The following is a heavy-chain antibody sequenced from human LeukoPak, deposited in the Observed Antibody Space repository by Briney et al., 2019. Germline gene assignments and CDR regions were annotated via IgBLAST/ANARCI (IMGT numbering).Heavy chain of an antibody. D-gene: IGHD3-3*01. V-gene: IGHV4-59*01. CDR1: GGSISSYY. CDR2: IYYSGST. J-gene: IGHJ4*02. CDR3: ARGISDY. Sequence: SETLSLTCTVPGGSISSYYWSWIRQPPGKGLEWIGYIYYSGSTNYNPSLKSRVTISVDTSKNQFSLKLSSVTAADTAVYYCARGISDYWGQGTLVTVSS.